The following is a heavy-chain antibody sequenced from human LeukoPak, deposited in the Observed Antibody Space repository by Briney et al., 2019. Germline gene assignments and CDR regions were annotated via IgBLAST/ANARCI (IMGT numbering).Heavy chain of an antibody. CDR2: IYSGGST. J-gene: IGHJ4*02. V-gene: IGHV3-53*01. CDR3: ASGFGLSPFYYFDY. CDR1: GFTFSSYA. D-gene: IGHD3-10*01. Sequence: GGSLRLSCAASGFTFSSYAMSWVRQAPGKGLEWVSVIYSGGSTYYADSVKGRFTISRDNSKNTLYLQMNSLRAEDTAVYYCASGFGLSPFYYFDYWGQGTLVTVSS.